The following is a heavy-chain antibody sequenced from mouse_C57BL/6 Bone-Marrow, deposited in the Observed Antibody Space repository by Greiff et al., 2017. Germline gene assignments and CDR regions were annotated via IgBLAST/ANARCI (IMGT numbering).Heavy chain of an antibody. CDR3: ARGGVRRGAMDY. D-gene: IGHD2-5*01. CDR2: INPDNGDT. V-gene: IGHV1-18*01. Sequence: EVQLQQSGPELVKPGASVKIPCKASGYTFTDYNMDWVKQSPGKGLEWIGDINPDNGDTNYNRKFKGKATLTADKSSSTAYMQLRSLTSEDTAVYYCARGGVRRGAMDYWGQGTSVTVSS. J-gene: IGHJ4*01. CDR1: GYTFTDYN.